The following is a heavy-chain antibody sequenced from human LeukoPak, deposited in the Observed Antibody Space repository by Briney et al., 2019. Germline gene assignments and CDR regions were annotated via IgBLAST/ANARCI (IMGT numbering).Heavy chain of an antibody. CDR2: INHSGST. D-gene: IGHD6-13*01. J-gene: IGHJ5*02. CDR3: ARHVRKRGIAAAGSPGWFDP. V-gene: IGHV4-34*01. Sequence: SETLSLTCAVYGGSFSGYYWSWIRQPPGKGLGWIGEINHSGSTNYNPSLKSRVTISVDTSKNQFSLKLSSVTAADTAVYYCARHVRKRGIAAAGSPGWFDPWGQGTLVTVSS. CDR1: GGSFSGYY.